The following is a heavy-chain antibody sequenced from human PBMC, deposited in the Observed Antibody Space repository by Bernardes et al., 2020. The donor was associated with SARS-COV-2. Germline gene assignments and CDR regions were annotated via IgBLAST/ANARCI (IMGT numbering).Heavy chain of an antibody. D-gene: IGHD1-26*01. CDR2: ISAYNGNT. CDR3: ARDGSFRLGYYGMDV. V-gene: IGHV1-18*01. J-gene: IGHJ6*02. CDR1: GYTFTSYG. Sequence: ASVKVSCKASGYTFTSYGISWVRQAPGQGLEWMGWISAYNGNTNYAQTLQGRVTMTTDTSTSTAYMELRSLRSDDTAVYYCARDGSFRLGYYGMDVWGQGTTVTVSS.